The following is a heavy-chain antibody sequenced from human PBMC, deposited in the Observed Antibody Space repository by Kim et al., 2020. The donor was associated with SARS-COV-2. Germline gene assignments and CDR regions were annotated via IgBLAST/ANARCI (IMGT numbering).Heavy chain of an antibody. V-gene: IGHV4-34*01. J-gene: IGHJ4*02. Sequence: SETLSLTCAVYGGSFRAYYWSWIRQPPGKGLEWIGEINQSGSTKYNPSLKSRVTISTDTSKNQHSLKLTSVTAADTAVYFCATGYCRSFSCYGTTNLDSWGQGTLVTVSS. D-gene: IGHD2-2*01. CDR1: GGSFRAYY. CDR2: INQSGST. CDR3: ATGYCRSFSCYGTTNLDS.